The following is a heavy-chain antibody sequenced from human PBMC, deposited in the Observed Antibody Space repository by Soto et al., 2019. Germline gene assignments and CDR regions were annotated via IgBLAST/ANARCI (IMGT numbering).Heavy chain of an antibody. Sequence: ASVKVSCKASGYTFTSYGISWVRQAPGQGLEWMGWISAYNGNTNYAQKLQGRVTITTDTSTSTANMELRSLRSDDTAVQYCARGASAIAFDSWGQGTLVTVSS. V-gene: IGHV1-18*01. J-gene: IGHJ4*02. D-gene: IGHD5-18*01. CDR1: GYTFTSYG. CDR3: ARGASAIAFDS. CDR2: ISAYNGNT.